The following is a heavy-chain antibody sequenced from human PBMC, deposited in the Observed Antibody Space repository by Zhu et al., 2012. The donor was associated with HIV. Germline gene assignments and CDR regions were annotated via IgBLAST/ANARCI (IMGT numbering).Heavy chain of an antibody. Sequence: QVQLQESGPGLVKPSQTLSLTCPFSGGSISYWSWVRQPPGKGLEWIGYMHYTGTAYYNPSFESRVSMSVETSKNQFSLKLSSVTAADTAVYFCARYCTTTGCSNYAFDIWGQGTMVTVSS. CDR3: ARYCTTTGCSNYAFDI. D-gene: IGHD2-2*01. CDR1: GGSISY. V-gene: IGHV4-30-4*08. J-gene: IGHJ3*02. CDR2: MHYTGTA.